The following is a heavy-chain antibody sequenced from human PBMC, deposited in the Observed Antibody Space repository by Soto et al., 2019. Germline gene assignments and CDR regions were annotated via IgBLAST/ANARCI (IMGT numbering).Heavy chain of an antibody. J-gene: IGHJ3*02. CDR1: GYTFTSYY. D-gene: IGHD2-21*02. V-gene: IGHV1-46*01. Sequence: GASVKVSCKASGYTFTSYYMHWVRQAPGQGLEWMGIINPSGGSTSYAQKFQGRVTMTRDTSTSTVYMELSSLRSEDTAVYYCARVMFCGGDCYSAFDIWGQGTMVTVSS. CDR3: ARVMFCGGDCYSAFDI. CDR2: INPSGGST.